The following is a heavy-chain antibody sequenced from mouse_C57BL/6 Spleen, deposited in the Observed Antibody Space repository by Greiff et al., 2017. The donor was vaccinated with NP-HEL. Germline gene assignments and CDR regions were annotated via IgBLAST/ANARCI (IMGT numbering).Heavy chain of an antibody. CDR2: IDPSDSDT. D-gene: IGHD2-10*02. Sequence: QVHVKQPGAELVRPGSSVKLSCKASGYTFTSYWMHWVKQRPIQGLEWIGNIDPSDSDTHYNQKFKDKATLTVDKSSSTAYMQLSSLTSEDSAVYYCARMVKYYIDYWGQGTALTVSS. V-gene: IGHV1-52*01. CDR1: GYTFTSYW. CDR3: ARMVKYYIDY. J-gene: IGHJ2*01.